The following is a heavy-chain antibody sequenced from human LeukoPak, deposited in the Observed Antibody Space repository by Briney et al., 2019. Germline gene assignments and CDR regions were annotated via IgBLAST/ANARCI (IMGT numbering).Heavy chain of an antibody. CDR1: GFTFSSYE. V-gene: IGHV3-15*01. D-gene: IGHD3-10*01. CDR3: TTEAVYYGSGSYYDY. CDR2: IKSKTDGGTT. Sequence: GGSLRLSCAASGFTFSSYEMNWVRQAPGKGLEWVGRIKSKTDGGTTDYAAPVKGRFTISRDDSKNTLYLQMNSLKTEDTAVYYCTTEAVYYGSGSYYDYWGQGTLVTVSS. J-gene: IGHJ4*02.